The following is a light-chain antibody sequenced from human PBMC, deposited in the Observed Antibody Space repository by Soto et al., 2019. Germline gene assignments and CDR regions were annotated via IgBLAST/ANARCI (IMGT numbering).Light chain of an antibody. V-gene: IGKV3-15*01. CDR3: QQYNDWPLT. CDR2: GAS. CDR1: QIVSSN. J-gene: IGKJ4*01. Sequence: EIVMTQSPATLSVSPGERATLSCRASQIVSSNLAWYQQKPGQGPRLLIYGASTRATDIPGRFSGSGSGTEFTLTISSLQSEDFAVYYCQQYNDWPLTFGGGTKVEIK.